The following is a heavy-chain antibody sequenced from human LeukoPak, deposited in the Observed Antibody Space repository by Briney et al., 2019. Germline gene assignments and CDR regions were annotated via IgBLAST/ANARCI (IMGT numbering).Heavy chain of an antibody. CDR2: IKSKTDGGTT. Sequence: GGSLRLSCTASGFTFGDYAMSWVRQAPGKGLEWVGRIKSKTDGGTTDYAAPVKGRFTISRDDSKNTLYLQMNSLKTEDTAVYYCTTVAMVRGVTAYFDYWGQGTLVTVSS. CDR3: TTVAMVRGVTAYFDY. V-gene: IGHV3-15*01. J-gene: IGHJ4*02. CDR1: GFTFGDYA. D-gene: IGHD3-10*01.